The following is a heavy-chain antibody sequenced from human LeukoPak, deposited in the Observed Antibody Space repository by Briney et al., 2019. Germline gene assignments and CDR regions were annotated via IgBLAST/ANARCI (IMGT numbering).Heavy chain of an antibody. CDR2: ITPSGDT. CDR3: AREGRGWAFDI. Sequence: ASVKVSCKASGYTFTSYAMHWVRQAPGQGLEWMGWITPSGDTNYPQKFQGRVAITRDTSISTAYMDLSRLTSDDTAVYYCAREGRGWAFDIWGQGTMVTVSS. D-gene: IGHD2-15*01. J-gene: IGHJ3*02. CDR1: GYTFTSYA. V-gene: IGHV1-2*02.